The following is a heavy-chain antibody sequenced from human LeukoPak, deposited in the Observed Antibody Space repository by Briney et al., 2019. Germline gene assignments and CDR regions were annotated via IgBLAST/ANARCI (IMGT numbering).Heavy chain of an antibody. CDR3: AKDKGGYFDY. Sequence: GGSLRLSCAASGFTFSSCGVHWVRQAPGKGLEWVAVISYDGSNKYYADSVKGRFTISRDNSKNTLYLQMNSLRAEDTAVYYCAKDKGGYFDYWGQGTLVTVSS. CDR2: ISYDGSNK. J-gene: IGHJ4*02. V-gene: IGHV3-30*18. CDR1: GFTFSSCG. D-gene: IGHD2-15*01.